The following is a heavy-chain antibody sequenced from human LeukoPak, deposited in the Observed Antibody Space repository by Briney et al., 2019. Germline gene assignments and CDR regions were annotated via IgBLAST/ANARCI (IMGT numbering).Heavy chain of an antibody. CDR2: IKQDGSEK. Sequence: GGSLRLSCAASGFTFSSYWMSWVRQAPGKGLEWVANIKQDGSEKYYVDSVKGRFTISRDNAKNSLYLQMNSLRAEDTAVYYRARPRPGPKNPIDYWGQGTLVTVSS. CDR1: GFTFSSYW. D-gene: IGHD1-14*01. CDR3: ARPRPGPKNPIDY. J-gene: IGHJ4*02. V-gene: IGHV3-7*01.